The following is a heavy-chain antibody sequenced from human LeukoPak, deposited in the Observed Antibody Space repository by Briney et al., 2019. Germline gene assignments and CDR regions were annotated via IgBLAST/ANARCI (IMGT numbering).Heavy chain of an antibody. J-gene: IGHJ4*02. V-gene: IGHV4-30-4*01. CDR1: GGSISSGDYY. CDR2: IYYSGST. Sequence: PSETLSLTCTVSGGSISSGDYYWSWIRQPPGKGLEWIGYIYYSGSTYYNPSLKSRVTISVDTSKNQFSLKLSSVTAADTAVYYCARGRYDYVWGSYRYGYWGQGTLVTVSS. D-gene: IGHD3-16*02. CDR3: ARGRYDYVWGSYRYGY.